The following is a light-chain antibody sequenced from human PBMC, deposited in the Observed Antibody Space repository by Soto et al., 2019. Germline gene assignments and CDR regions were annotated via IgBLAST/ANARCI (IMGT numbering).Light chain of an antibody. J-gene: IGKJ2*01. CDR2: AAS. V-gene: IGKV1-12*01. CDR3: QQANGFPHA. Sequence: DVQMTQSPSSVSASVGDRVTITCRASQDIRSWLTWYQQKPGQAPKLLIYAASTLQDGVPSRFSGSGSATAFTLTISGLPPADFAAYYCQQANGFPHAFGQGTRLDIK. CDR1: QDIRSW.